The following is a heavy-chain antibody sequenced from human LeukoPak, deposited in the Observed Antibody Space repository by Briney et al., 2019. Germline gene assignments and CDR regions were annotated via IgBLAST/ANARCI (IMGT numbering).Heavy chain of an antibody. D-gene: IGHD3-10*01. CDR2: INWNGGST. CDR1: GFTFDDYG. Sequence: GGSLRLSCAASGFTFDDYGMSWVRQAPGKGLEWVSGINWNGGSTGYADSVKGRFTITRDNAKNSLYLQMNSLRAEDAALYYCARDRGFLDFDYWGQGTLVTVSS. CDR3: ARDRGFLDFDY. V-gene: IGHV3-20*04. J-gene: IGHJ4*02.